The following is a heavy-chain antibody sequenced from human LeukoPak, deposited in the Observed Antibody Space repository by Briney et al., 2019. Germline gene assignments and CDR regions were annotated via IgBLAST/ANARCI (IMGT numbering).Heavy chain of an antibody. CDR3: ARLTLYSSSWYYFDY. V-gene: IGHV4-61*02. D-gene: IGHD6-13*01. J-gene: IGHJ4*02. Sequence: SETLSLTCTVSGGSVISGTYYWTWIRQPAGKGLEWIGRIYTSGSTNFNPSLKSRVSISLDTSQNQFSLKLSSVTAADTAVYYCARLTLYSSSWYYFDYWGQGTLVTVSS. CDR1: GGSVISGTYY. CDR2: IYTSGST.